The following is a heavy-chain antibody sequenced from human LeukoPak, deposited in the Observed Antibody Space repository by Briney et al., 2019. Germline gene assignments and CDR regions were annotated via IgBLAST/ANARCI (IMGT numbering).Heavy chain of an antibody. J-gene: IGHJ4*02. V-gene: IGHV4-61*02. CDR2: IYTSGST. CDR1: GGSISSGDYY. CDR3: AREYIAPRPPYFDY. Sequence: SQTLSLTCTVSGGSISSGDYYWSWIRQPAGKGLEWIGRIYTSGSTNYNPSLKSRVTISVDTSKNQFSLKLSSVTAADTAVYYCAREYIAPRPPYFDYWGQGTLDTVSS. D-gene: IGHD6-6*01.